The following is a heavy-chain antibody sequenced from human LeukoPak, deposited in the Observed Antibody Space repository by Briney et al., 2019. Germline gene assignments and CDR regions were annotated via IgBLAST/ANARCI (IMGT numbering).Heavy chain of an antibody. V-gene: IGHV3-21*01. CDR2: ISGGSSYI. CDR3: ARGGRLLDY. Sequence: GGSLRLSCAASGFTLSGYSMNWVRQAPGKGLEWVSSISGGSSYIYYADSLKGRFTISRDNAKNSLYLQMNSLRAEDTAVYYCARGGRLLDYWGQGTLVTVSS. CDR1: GFTLSGYS. D-gene: IGHD5-12*01. J-gene: IGHJ4*02.